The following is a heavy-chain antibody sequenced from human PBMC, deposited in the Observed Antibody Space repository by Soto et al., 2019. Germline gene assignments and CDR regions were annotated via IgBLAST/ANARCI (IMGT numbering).Heavy chain of an antibody. CDR1: GGSISSYY. J-gene: IGHJ6*03. V-gene: IGHV4-59*08. CDR3: ARRTYYYYMDV. CDR2: IYYSGST. Sequence: SETLSLTCTVSGGSISSYYWSWIRQPPGKGLEWIGYIYYSGSTNYNPSLKSRVTISVDTSKNQFSLKLSSVTAADTAVYYCARRTYYYYMDVWGKGTTVTVSS.